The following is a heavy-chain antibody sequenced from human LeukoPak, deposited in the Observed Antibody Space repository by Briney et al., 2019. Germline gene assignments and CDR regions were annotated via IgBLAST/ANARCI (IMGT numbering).Heavy chain of an antibody. CDR2: ISGSGGST. J-gene: IGHJ4*02. CDR1: GFTFSSYA. D-gene: IGHD6-13*01. V-gene: IGHV3-23*01. CDR3: AKDVSSSSERFDY. Sequence: PGGSLRLSCAASGFTFSSYAMSWVRQAPGKGLEWVSAISGSGGSTYYADSVKGRFTISRDSSKNTLYLQMNSLTAEDTAVYYCAKDVSSSSERFDYWGQGTLVTVSS.